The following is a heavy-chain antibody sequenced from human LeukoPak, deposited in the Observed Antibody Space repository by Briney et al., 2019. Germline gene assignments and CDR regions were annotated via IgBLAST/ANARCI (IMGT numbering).Heavy chain of an antibody. Sequence: KPSETLSLTCTVSGGSISSYYWSWIRQPPGKGLEWIGYIYYSGSTNYNSSLKSRVTISVDTSKNQFSLKLSSVTAADTAVYYCARHLYYYYGMDVWGQGTTVTVSS. V-gene: IGHV4-59*08. J-gene: IGHJ6*02. CDR3: ARHLYYYYGMDV. CDR1: GGSISSYY. CDR2: IYYSGST.